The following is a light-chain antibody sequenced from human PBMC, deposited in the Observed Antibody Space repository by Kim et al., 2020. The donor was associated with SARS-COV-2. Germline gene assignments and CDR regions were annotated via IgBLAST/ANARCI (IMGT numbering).Light chain of an antibody. CDR2: AAS. CDR3: QQYGSAPNT. Sequence: EIVLTQSPGTLSLSPGERATLSCRASQSVRNNYFAWYQQNPDQTPRLLIHAASSRATDIPDRFSGSGSGTDFTLTISRLEPEDFGVFYCQQYGSAPNTFGQGTKLEI. V-gene: IGKV3-20*01. CDR1: QSVRNNY. J-gene: IGKJ2*01.